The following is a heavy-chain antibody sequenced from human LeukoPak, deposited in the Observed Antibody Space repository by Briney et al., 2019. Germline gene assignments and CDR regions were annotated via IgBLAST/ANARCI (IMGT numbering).Heavy chain of an antibody. CDR2: IIPILGIA. V-gene: IGHV1-69*04. J-gene: IGHJ4*02. CDR3: ARDQGDGYNFIDY. Sequence: SVKLSCKASGGTFSSYAISWVRQAPGQGLEWEGRIIPILGIANYAQKFQGRVTISADKSTSTAYMELSSLRSEDTAVYYCARDQGDGYNFIDYWGQGTLVTVSS. CDR1: GGTFSSYA. D-gene: IGHD5-24*01.